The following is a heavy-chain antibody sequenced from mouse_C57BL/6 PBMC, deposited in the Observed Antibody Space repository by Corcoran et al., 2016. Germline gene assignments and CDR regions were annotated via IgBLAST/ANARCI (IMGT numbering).Heavy chain of an antibody. D-gene: IGHD2-4*01. Sequence: EVQLQQSGPVLVKPGPSVKISCKASGFTFTEYNMQWVKQSHGKSLEWIGLVYPYNGGTSYNQKFKGKDTLNVDTSSSTAYMELNSLTSEDAAVYYCARTDYDYLYYFDYWGQGTTLTVSS. CDR2: VYPYNGGT. CDR1: GFTFTEYN. V-gene: IGHV1-36*01. J-gene: IGHJ2*01. CDR3: ARTDYDYLYYFDY.